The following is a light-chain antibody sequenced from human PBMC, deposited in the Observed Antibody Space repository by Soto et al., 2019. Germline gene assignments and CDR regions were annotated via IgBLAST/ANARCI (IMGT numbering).Light chain of an antibody. V-gene: IGLV1-51*01. CDR1: SSNIGNNY. Sequence: QSVLTQPPSVSAAPGQKVTISCSGSSSNIGNNYVSWYQQLPGTAPKLLIYEVNKRPSGVSDRFSGSKSGNTASLTISGLQAEDEADYYCSSYTITSTLVIFGGGTKVTVL. CDR2: EVN. J-gene: IGLJ2*01. CDR3: SSYTITSTLVI.